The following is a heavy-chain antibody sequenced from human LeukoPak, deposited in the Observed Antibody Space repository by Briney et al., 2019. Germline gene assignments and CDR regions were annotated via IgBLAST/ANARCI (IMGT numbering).Heavy chain of an antibody. CDR1: GFTFSDYY. J-gene: IGHJ1*01. V-gene: IGHV3-11*06. Sequence: GGSLRLSCAASGFTFSDYYMSWIRQAPGKGLEWVSSISSSSSYIYYADSVQGRFTISRDNDKNSLYLQMNSLRGEDTAVYYCARDGNSGSAFSEYFQHWGQGTLVTVSS. CDR2: ISSSSSYI. CDR3: ARDGNSGSAFSEYFQH. D-gene: IGHD4-23*01.